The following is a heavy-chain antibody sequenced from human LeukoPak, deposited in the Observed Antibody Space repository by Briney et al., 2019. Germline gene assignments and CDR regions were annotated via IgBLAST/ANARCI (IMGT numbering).Heavy chain of an antibody. V-gene: IGHV3-11*04. CDR1: GFTFSDYY. D-gene: IGHD2-15*01. J-gene: IGHJ4*02. CDR3: AKDLLPPIFDY. CDR2: ISSSGSTI. Sequence: GGSLRLSRAASGFTFSDYYMSWIRQAPGKGLEWVSYISSSGSTIYYADSVKGRFTISRDNAKNSLYLQMNSLRAEDTAVYYCAKDLLPPIFDYWGQGTLVTVSS.